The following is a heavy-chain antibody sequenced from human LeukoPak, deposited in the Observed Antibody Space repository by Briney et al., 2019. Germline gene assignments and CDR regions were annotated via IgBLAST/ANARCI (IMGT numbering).Heavy chain of an antibody. V-gene: IGHV4-34*01. CDR2: INHSGST. D-gene: IGHD2-2*03. J-gene: IGHJ4*02. CDR3: ASRGYCSSTSCWYYFDY. Sequence: SETLSLTCAVYGGSFSGYYWSWIRQPPGKGLEWIGEINHSGSTNYNPSLKSRVTISVDTSKNQFSLKLSSVTAADTAVYYCASRGYCSSTSCWYYFDYWGQGTLVTVSS. CDR1: GGSFSGYY.